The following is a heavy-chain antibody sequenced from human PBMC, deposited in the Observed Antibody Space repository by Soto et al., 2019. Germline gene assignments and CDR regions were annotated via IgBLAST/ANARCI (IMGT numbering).Heavy chain of an antibody. CDR1: GFTFSSYE. J-gene: IGHJ6*02. V-gene: IGHV3-48*03. Sequence: GGSLRLSCAASGFTFSSYEMNWVRQAPGKGLEWVSYISSSGSTIYYADSVKGRFTISRDNAKNSLYLQMNSLRAEDTAVYYCARRPYYGMDVWGQGTTVPVSS. CDR2: ISSSGSTI. CDR3: ARRPYYGMDV.